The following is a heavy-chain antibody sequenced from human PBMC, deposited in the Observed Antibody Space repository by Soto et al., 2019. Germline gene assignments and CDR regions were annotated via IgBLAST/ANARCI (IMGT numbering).Heavy chain of an antibody. J-gene: IGHJ3*02. CDR2: ISGSGGST. V-gene: IGHV3-23*01. D-gene: IGHD6-13*01. CDR1: GFTFSSYA. CDR3: AKGIAAAGIDDAFDI. Sequence: GGVLRLSCAASGFTFSSYAMSLVRQAPGKGLEWVSAISGSGGSTYYADSVKGRFTISRDNSKNTLYLQMNSLRAEDTAVYYCAKGIAAAGIDDAFDIWGQGTMVTVSS.